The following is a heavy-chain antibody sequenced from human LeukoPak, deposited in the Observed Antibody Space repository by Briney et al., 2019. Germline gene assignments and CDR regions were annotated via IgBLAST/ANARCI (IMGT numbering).Heavy chain of an antibody. CDR3: AREGGAYDFWSGYYTGGAYYYYMDV. CDR2: ISYDGSNK. D-gene: IGHD3-3*01. Sequence: GSLRLSCAASGFTFSSCAMHWVRQAPGKGLEWVAVISYDGSNKYYADSVKGRFTISRDNSKNTLYLQMNSLRAEDTAVYYCAREGGAYDFWSGYYTGGAYYYYMDVWGKGTTVTVSS. J-gene: IGHJ6*03. CDR1: GFTFSSCA. V-gene: IGHV3-30*01.